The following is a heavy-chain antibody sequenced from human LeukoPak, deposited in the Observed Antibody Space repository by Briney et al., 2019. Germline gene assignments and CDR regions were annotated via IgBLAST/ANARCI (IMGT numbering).Heavy chain of an antibody. CDR3: ATSYRILPAASLDY. J-gene: IGHJ4*02. D-gene: IGHD2-2*01. Sequence: GGSLRLSCAASGFTFSSYSMHWVRRAPGKGLEWVLSISSSSVYIYYADSVKGRFIISRDNAKTSLYLQMTSLRAEDTAVYYCATSYRILPAASLDYWGQGALVTVSS. V-gene: IGHV3-21*01. CDR1: GFTFSSYS. CDR2: ISSSSVYI.